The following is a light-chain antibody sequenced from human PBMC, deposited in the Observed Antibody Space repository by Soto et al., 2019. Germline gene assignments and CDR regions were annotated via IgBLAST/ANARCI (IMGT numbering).Light chain of an antibody. J-gene: IGKJ4*01. V-gene: IGKV1-9*01. Sequence: IQLTQSPSSLSASVGDRVTITCRASQGINSFLAWYQQKPGKGPKLLXHXXSTLQSGVPSRFSGSGSGTDFTLTISSLQPEDFATYYCQQLESYPSTFGGGTKVDIK. CDR1: QGINSF. CDR3: QQLESYPST. CDR2: XXS.